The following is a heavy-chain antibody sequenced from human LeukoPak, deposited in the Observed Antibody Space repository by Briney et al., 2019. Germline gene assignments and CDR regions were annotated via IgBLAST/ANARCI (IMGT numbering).Heavy chain of an antibody. Sequence: GGSLRLSCTASGFSFSNHYMRWIRQAPGTGLEWVANINEDGSNKWHLGSVKGRFTVSRDNARNSLYLQMNSLRVEDTAVYYCTRVIVAVPGYFDYFDFWGQGVLVTVSS. CDR3: TRVIVAVPGYFDYFDF. V-gene: IGHV3-7*01. CDR1: GFSFSNHY. CDR2: INEDGSNK. D-gene: IGHD6-19*01. J-gene: IGHJ4*02.